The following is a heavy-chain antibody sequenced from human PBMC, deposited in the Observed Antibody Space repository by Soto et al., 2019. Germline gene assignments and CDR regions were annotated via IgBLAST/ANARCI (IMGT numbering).Heavy chain of an antibody. V-gene: IGHV4-39*01. Sequence: QLQLQESGPGLVKPSETLSLTCTVSGGSISSSSYYWGWIRQPPGKGLEWIGSIYYSGSTYYNPSLKSRVTISVDTSKNRFSLKLSSVTAADTAVYYCASSGVLGYCSGGSCYSVFDYWGQGTLVTVSS. J-gene: IGHJ4*02. CDR1: GGSISSSSYY. CDR3: ASSGVLGYCSGGSCYSVFDY. D-gene: IGHD2-15*01. CDR2: IYYSGST.